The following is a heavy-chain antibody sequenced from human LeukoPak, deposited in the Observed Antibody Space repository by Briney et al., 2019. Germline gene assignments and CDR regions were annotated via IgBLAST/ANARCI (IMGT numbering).Heavy chain of an antibody. CDR1: GFTFSDSW. CDR3: ARDLRFSDYGSGSYNYYYYGMDV. V-gene: IGHV3-7*03. J-gene: IGHJ6*02. Sequence: PGGSLRLSCAASGFTFSDSWMSWVRQAPGKGLEWVANIKQDGSEKYYVDSVKGRFTISRDNAKNSLYLQMNSLRAEDTAVYYCARDLRFSDYGSGSYNYYYYGMDVWGQGTTVTVSS. CDR2: IKQDGSEK. D-gene: IGHD3-10*01.